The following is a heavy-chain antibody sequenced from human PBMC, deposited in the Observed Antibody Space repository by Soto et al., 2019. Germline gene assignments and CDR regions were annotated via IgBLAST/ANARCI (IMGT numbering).Heavy chain of an antibody. CDR2: ISWNSGSI. Sequence: EVQLVESGGGLVQPGRSLRLSCAASGFTFDDYAMHWVRQAPGKGLEWVSGISWNSGSIGYADSVKGRFTISRDNAKNSLYLQMNSLRAEDTALYYCAKAETIAAAARDYFDYWGQGTLVTVSS. J-gene: IGHJ4*02. D-gene: IGHD6-13*01. CDR1: GFTFDDYA. V-gene: IGHV3-9*01. CDR3: AKAETIAAAARDYFDY.